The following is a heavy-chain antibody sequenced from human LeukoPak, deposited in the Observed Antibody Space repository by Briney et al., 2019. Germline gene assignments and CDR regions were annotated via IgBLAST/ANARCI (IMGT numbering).Heavy chain of an antibody. Sequence: GGSLRLSCAASGFTFSSYAMSWVRQAPGKGLEWDSAISGSGGSTYYADSVKGRFTISRDNSKNTLYLQMNSLRAEDTAVYYCAKRDTVAGTEDYWGQGTLVTVSS. J-gene: IGHJ4*02. D-gene: IGHD6-19*01. CDR3: AKRDTVAGTEDY. CDR1: GFTFSSYA. V-gene: IGHV3-23*01. CDR2: ISGSGGST.